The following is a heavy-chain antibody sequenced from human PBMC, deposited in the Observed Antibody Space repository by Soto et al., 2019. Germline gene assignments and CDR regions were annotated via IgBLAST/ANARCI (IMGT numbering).Heavy chain of an antibody. D-gene: IGHD3-10*01. Sequence: QVQLQESGPGLLKPSETLSLTCIVSGGSISSDYWSWIRQPPGKGLEWIGYIYYSGSTNYNPSLKSRVTISVDTSKNQFSLKLSSVTAADTAVYYCARYGSGSSVWFDPWGQGTLVTVSS. J-gene: IGHJ5*02. CDR2: IYYSGST. CDR3: ARYGSGSSVWFDP. V-gene: IGHV4-59*01. CDR1: GGSISSDY.